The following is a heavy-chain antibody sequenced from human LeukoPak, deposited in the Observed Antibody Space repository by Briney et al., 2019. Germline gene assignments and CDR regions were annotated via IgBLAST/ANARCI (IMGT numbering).Heavy chain of an antibody. J-gene: IGHJ4*02. D-gene: IGHD3-22*01. Sequence: SETLSLTCAVSGYSISSGYYWGWIRQPPGKGLEWIGSIYHSGSTYYNPSLKSRVTISVDTSKNQFSLKLSSVTAADTAVYYCARQPYYYDSSGYSGWGQGTLVTVSS. CDR1: GYSISSGYY. CDR2: IYHSGST. V-gene: IGHV4-38-2*01. CDR3: ARQPYYYDSSGYSG.